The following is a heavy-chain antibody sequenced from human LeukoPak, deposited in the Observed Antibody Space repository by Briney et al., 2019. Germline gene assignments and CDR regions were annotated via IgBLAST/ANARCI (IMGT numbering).Heavy chain of an antibody. CDR1: GFTVSSNY. D-gene: IGHD3-16*01. Sequence: GGSLRLSCAASGFTVSSNYMSWVRQAPGKGLEWVSVIYSGGSTYYADSVKGRFTISRDNSKNTLYLQMNSLRAEDTAVYYCARDPQHWGRGAFDIWGQGTMVTVSS. CDR2: IYSGGST. J-gene: IGHJ3*02. CDR3: ARDPQHWGRGAFDI. V-gene: IGHV3-66*01.